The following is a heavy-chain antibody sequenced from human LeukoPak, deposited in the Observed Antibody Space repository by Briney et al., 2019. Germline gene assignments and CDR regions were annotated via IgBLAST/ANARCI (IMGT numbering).Heavy chain of an antibody. CDR1: GGSISSSSYY. CDR2: IYYSGST. CDR3: ARNFVDTAMVMNY. D-gene: IGHD5-18*01. V-gene: IGHV4-39*01. Sequence: SETLSLTCTVSGGSISSSSYYWGWIRQPPGKGLEWIGSIYYSGSTYYNPSLKSRVTISVDTSKNRFSLKLSSVTAADTAVYYCARNFVDTAMVMNYWGQGTLVTVSS. J-gene: IGHJ4*02.